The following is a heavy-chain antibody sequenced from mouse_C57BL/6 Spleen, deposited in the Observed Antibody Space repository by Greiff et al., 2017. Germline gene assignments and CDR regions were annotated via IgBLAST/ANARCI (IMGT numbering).Heavy chain of an antibody. J-gene: IGHJ1*03. CDR3: TICRTGRGGYWDFED. CDR1: GYTFTDYE. V-gene: IGHV1-15*01. CDR2: IDPETGGT. D-gene: IGHD4-1*01. Sequence: QVQLQQSGAELVRPGASVTLSCKASGYTFTDYEMHWVKQTPVHGLEWIGAIDPETGGTAYNQKFKGKAILPAAKSSSTAYMELRSLTSEDSAVYDCTICRTGRGGYWDFEDWGTGTTGTVSS.